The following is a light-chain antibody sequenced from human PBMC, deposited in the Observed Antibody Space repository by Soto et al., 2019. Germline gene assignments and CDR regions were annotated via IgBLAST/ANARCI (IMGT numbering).Light chain of an antibody. CDR1: RSVSSTN. V-gene: IGKV3-20*01. CDR3: QQYGSSPLLT. Sequence: EIMLTQSPGTLSLSPGERATLSCRASRSVSSTNLAWYQQKPGQAPRLLIYGASSRATGIPDRFSGSGSGTDFTLTISRLEPEDFVVYYCQQYGSSPLLTFGGGTKVEIK. CDR2: GAS. J-gene: IGKJ4*01.